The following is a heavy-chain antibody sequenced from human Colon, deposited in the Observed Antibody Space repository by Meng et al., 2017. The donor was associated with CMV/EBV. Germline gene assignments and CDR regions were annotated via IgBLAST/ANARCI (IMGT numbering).Heavy chain of an antibody. CDR2: INHIGNT. V-gene: IGHV4-34*01. CDR1: GGSLTGYY. Sequence: SETLSLTCTVSGGSLTGYYWSWIRQPPGKGLEWIGDINHIGNTKYSASLGIRVTISLDTSKNEVSLKVRSVTVAATAVYYCARSGGRGRDWFDHWGQGTLVTVSS. D-gene: IGHD2-15*01. J-gene: IGHJ5*02. CDR3: ARSGGRGRDWFDH.